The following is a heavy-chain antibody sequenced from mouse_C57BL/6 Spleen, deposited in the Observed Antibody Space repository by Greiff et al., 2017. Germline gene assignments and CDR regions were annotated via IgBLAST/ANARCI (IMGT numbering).Heavy chain of an antibody. Sequence: VQLKESVAELVRPGASVKLSCTASGFNIKNTYMHWVKQRPEQGLEWIGRIDPANGNTKYAPKFQGKATITADTSSNTAYLQLSSLTSEDTAIYYCARSFYYGSSYGYAMDYWGQGTSVTVSS. CDR1: GFNIKNTY. J-gene: IGHJ4*01. V-gene: IGHV14-3*01. D-gene: IGHD1-1*01. CDR2: IDPANGNT. CDR3: ARSFYYGSSYGYAMDY.